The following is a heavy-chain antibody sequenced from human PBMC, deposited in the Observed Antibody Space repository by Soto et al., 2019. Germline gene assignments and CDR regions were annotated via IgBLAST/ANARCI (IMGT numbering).Heavy chain of an antibody. J-gene: IGHJ5*02. CDR1: GFTFSSYG. D-gene: IGHD6-13*01. CDR2: ISYDGSNK. CDR3: AESRGIAAAGPLGFDP. Sequence: GGSLRLSCAASGFTFSSYGMHWVRQAPGKGLEWVAVISYDGSNKYYADSVKGRFTISRDNSKNTLYLQTNSLRAEDTAVYYCAESRGIAAAGPLGFDPWGQGTLVTVSS. V-gene: IGHV3-30*18.